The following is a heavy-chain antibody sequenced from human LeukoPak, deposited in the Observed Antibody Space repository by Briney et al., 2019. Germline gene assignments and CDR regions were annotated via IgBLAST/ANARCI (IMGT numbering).Heavy chain of an antibody. CDR1: GGSISSGDYY. Sequence: TLSLTCTVSGGSISSGDYYWGWIRQPPGKALEWLARIYWDDDKRYSPSLKSRLTITKDTSKDQVVLTMTNMDPVDTATYYCAHRRPRTADAFDYWGQGTLVTASS. CDR3: AHRRPRTADAFDY. J-gene: IGHJ4*02. V-gene: IGHV2-5*02. D-gene: IGHD2-2*01. CDR2: IYWDDDK.